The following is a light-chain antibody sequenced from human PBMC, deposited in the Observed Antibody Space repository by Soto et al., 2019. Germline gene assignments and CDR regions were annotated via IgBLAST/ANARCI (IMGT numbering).Light chain of an antibody. Sequence: QSVLTQPASVSGSPGQSINISCTGTGSDVGGYNYVSWYQHHPGKAPKVLIYDVTSRPSGVSNRFSGSKSGNTASLTISGLQAEDEADYYCSSYTTTSTWVFGGGTKLTVL. CDR3: SSYTTTSTWV. J-gene: IGLJ3*02. CDR1: GSDVGGYNY. CDR2: DVT. V-gene: IGLV2-14*03.